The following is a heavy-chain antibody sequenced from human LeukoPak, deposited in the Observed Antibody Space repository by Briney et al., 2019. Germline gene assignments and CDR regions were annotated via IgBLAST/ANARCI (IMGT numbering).Heavy chain of an antibody. CDR2: IYYNGST. CDR3: ARTPFMITFGGVIVPPDY. Sequence: SETLSLTCTVSGGSISSSSYYWGWIRQPPGKGLEWIGSIYYNGSTYYNPSLKGRVTISVDTSKNQFSLKLSSVTAADTAVYYCARTPFMITFGGVIVPPDYWGQGTLVTVSS. D-gene: IGHD3-16*02. V-gene: IGHV4-39*01. J-gene: IGHJ4*02. CDR1: GGSISSSSYY.